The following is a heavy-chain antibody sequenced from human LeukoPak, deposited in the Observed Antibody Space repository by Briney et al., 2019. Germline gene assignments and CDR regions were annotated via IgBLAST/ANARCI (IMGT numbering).Heavy chain of an antibody. CDR3: ARVAGRSHFDY. Sequence: SETLSLTCTVSGDSISSGDYYWSWIRQPPGKGLEWIGYVYHSGSTNYNPSLKSRVTISVDKSKNQFSLKLSSVTAADTAVYYCARVAGRSHFDYWGQGTLVTVSS. V-gene: IGHV4-30-2*01. CDR1: GDSISSGDYY. CDR2: VYHSGST. J-gene: IGHJ4*02.